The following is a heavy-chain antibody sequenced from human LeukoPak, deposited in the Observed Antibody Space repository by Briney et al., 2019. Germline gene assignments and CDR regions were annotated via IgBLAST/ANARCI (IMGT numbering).Heavy chain of an antibody. J-gene: IGHJ4*02. CDR2: ITTNNGNT. V-gene: IGHV1-18*01. D-gene: IGHD3-10*01. CDR1: GYTFTNYG. CDR3: AREETYYYGSGS. Sequence: ASVKVSCKASGYTFTNYGISWVRQAPGQGLEWMGWITTNNGNTNYAQKFQGGVTMTADTSTSTAYMELRSLRSDDTAVYYCAREETYYYGSGSWGQGTLVTVSS.